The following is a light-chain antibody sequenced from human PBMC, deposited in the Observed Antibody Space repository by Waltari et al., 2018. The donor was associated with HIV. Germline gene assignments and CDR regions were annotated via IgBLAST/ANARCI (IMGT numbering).Light chain of an antibody. CDR1: RFRIGNLY. Sequence: QSVLTQPPSVSAAPGQKVTISCSGSRFRIGNLYISWYQQFPGTGPKLLIYDNDKRPSGIPDRFSASKSGTSATLGIAGLQTGDEADYYCGTWNSKVNIVAFGGGTKLTVL. CDR2: DND. CDR3: GTWNSKVNIVA. J-gene: IGLJ2*01. V-gene: IGLV1-51*01.